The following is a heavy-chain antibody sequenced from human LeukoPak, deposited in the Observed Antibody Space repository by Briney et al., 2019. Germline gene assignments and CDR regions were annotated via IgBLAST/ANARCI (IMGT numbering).Heavy chain of an antibody. D-gene: IGHD6-13*01. V-gene: IGHV1-58*02. Sequence: SVKVSCKASGFTFTRSTTQWVRQARGQGVEWVGWFVVGSGKKKYAQKFQERGTLSTDKTTGTAYMELSGLTSEDTAVYYCAAERYDSTCCWFDPWGQGTLVTVSS. CDR1: GFTFTRST. CDR2: FVVGSGKK. CDR3: AAERYDSTCCWFDP. J-gene: IGHJ5*02.